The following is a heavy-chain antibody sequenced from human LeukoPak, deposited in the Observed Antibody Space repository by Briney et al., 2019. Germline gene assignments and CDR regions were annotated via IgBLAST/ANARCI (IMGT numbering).Heavy chain of an antibody. Sequence: TGGSLRLSCAASGFTFSSSAMSWVRQSPGKGLEWVGRIKSKTDGGTTDYAAPVKGRFTISRDDSKNTLYLQMNSLKTEDTAVYYCAKWGGTVVNYFDSWGQGTQVTASS. CDR3: AKWGGTVVNYFDS. D-gene: IGHD1-1*01. CDR2: IKSKTDGGTT. CDR1: GFTFSSSA. J-gene: IGHJ4*02. V-gene: IGHV3-15*01.